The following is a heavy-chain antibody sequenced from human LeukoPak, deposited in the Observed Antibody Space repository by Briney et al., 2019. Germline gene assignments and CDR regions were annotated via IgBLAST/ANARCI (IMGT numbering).Heavy chain of an antibody. D-gene: IGHD1-26*01. CDR3: ARFSTIVGVTDY. Sequence: MPSETLSLTGTVSGGSISSYYWSWIRQPPGKGLEWIGYIYYSGSTNYNPSLKSRVTISVDTSKNQFSLKLSSVTAADTAVYYCARFSTIVGVTDYWGQGTLVTVSS. CDR1: GGSISSYY. V-gene: IGHV4-59*08. CDR2: IYYSGST. J-gene: IGHJ4*02.